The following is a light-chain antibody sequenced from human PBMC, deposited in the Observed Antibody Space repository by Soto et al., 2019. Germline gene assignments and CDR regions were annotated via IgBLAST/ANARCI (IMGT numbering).Light chain of an antibody. Sequence: QSALTQPASVSGSPGQSITISCIGASSDINTSRYVSWYQQHPGKAPKLLIYEVSIRPSGVSSRFSGSKSANTASLTISGLQAEDEADYYCSSYTSTSTYVFGTGTQLTVL. CDR3: SSYTSTSTYV. CDR2: EVS. CDR1: SSDINTSRY. J-gene: IGLJ1*01. V-gene: IGLV2-14*01.